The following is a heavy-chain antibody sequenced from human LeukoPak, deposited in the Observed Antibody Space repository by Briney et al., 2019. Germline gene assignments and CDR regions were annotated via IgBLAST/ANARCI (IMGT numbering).Heavy chain of an antibody. D-gene: IGHD7-27*01. V-gene: IGHV3-74*01. Sequence: GGSLRLSCAASGFTFSSYWMHWVRQAPGKGLVWVARMNGDGSSTDYADSVKGRFTISRDNAKNSLYLQMNSLRVEDTAVYYCVRVGTSFDIWGQGTMVTVSS. J-gene: IGHJ3*02. CDR1: GFTFSSYW. CDR3: VRVGTSFDI. CDR2: MNGDGSST.